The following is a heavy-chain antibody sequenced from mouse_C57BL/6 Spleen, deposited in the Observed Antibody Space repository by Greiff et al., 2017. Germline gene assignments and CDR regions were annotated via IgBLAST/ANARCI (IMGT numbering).Heavy chain of an antibody. CDR2: IYPGSGST. CDR1: GYTFTSYW. D-gene: IGHD2-5*01. J-gene: IGHJ4*01. CDR3: ARMGAYSNYGDAMDY. V-gene: IGHV1-55*01. Sequence: QVQLQQPGAELVKPGASVKMSCKASGYTFTSYWITWVKQRPGQGLEWIGDIYPGSGSTNYNEKFKSKATLTVDTSSSTAYMQLSSLTSEDSAVYYCARMGAYSNYGDAMDYWGQGTSVTVSS.